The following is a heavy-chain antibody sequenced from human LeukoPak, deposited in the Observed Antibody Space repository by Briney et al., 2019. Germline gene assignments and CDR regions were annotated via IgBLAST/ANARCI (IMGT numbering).Heavy chain of an antibody. V-gene: IGHV1-2*02. CDR1: GYTFTDYY. D-gene: IGHD3-22*01. CDR2: INCKSGAT. J-gene: IGHJ3*02. Sequence: VASVKVSCKASGYTFTDYYIHWVRQAPGQGLEWMGWINCKSGATSYAQKFRGRVTMTKDRPIKTAYMELSRLKSDDPAVYYCARQPLDYYETLDAFDIWGQGTVDTVSS. CDR3: ARQPLDYYETLDAFDI.